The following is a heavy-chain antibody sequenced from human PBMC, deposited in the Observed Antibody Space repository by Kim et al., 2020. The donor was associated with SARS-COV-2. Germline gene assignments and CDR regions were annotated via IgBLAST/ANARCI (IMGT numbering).Heavy chain of an antibody. J-gene: IGHJ6*02. D-gene: IGHD3-3*02. Sequence: GGSLRLSCAASGFTVSSNYMSWVRQAPGKGLEWVSVIYSGGSTYYADSVKGRFTISRDNSKNTLYLQMNSLRAEDTAVYYCARESIRFGMDVWGQGTTVTVSS. CDR1: GFTVSSNY. CDR3: ARESIRFGMDV. V-gene: IGHV3-53*01. CDR2: IYSGGST.